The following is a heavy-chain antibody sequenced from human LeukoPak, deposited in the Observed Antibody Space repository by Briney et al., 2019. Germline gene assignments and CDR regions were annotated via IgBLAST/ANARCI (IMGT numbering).Heavy chain of an antibody. V-gene: IGHV4-4*02. CDR3: ARRYSGYYYSFDY. D-gene: IGHD3-22*01. CDR2: IYHSGST. CDR1: GGSISSSNW. Sequence: SGTLSLTCAVSGGSISSSNWWSWVRQPPGKGLEWIGEIYHSGSTNYNPSLKSRVTISVDKSKNQFSLKLSSVTAADTAVYYCARRYSGYYYSFDYWGQGTLVTVSS. J-gene: IGHJ4*02.